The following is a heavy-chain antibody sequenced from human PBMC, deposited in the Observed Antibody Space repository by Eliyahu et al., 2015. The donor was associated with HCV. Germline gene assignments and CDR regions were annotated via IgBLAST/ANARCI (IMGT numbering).Heavy chain of an antibody. Sequence: QVQLQQWGAGLLKPSETLSLTCAVYGGSFSGFYWSWIRQPPGKGLEWIGEINHSGSANYNPSLKSRVTMSVDTSKNQFSLKLNSVTAADTAVYYCARGTAPDYWGQGTLVTVSS. V-gene: IGHV4-34*01. J-gene: IGHJ4*02. CDR2: INHSGSA. CDR1: GGSFSGFY. D-gene: IGHD4-17*01. CDR3: ARGTAPDY.